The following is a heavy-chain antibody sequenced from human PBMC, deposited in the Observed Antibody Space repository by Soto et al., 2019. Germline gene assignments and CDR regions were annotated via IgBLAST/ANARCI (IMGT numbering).Heavy chain of an antibody. CDR3: PRDMKVWSGYYLSYYMDV. J-gene: IGHJ6*03. V-gene: IGHV1-46*03. CDR1: GYTFTSYY. D-gene: IGHD3-3*01. CDR2: INPSGGST. Sequence: GASVKVSCKASGYTFTSYYMHWVRQAPGQGLEWMGIINPSGGSTSYAQKFQGRVTMTRDTSTSTVYMELSSLRSEDTAVYYCPRDMKVWSGYYLSYYMDVWGKGTTVTVSS.